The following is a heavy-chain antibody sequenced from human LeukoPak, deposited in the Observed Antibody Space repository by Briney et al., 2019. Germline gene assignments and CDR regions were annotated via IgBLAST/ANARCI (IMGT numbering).Heavy chain of an antibody. CDR2: IYYSGST. V-gene: IGHV4-61*01. J-gene: IGHJ3*02. CDR1: GGSVSSGSYY. CDR3: ARVKYDAFDI. Sequence: SETLSLTCTVSGGSVSSGSYYWSWIRQPPGKGLEWIGYIYYSGSTNYNPSLKSRVTISVDTSKNQFSLKLSSVTAADTAVYYCARVKYDAFDIWGQGTMVTVSS.